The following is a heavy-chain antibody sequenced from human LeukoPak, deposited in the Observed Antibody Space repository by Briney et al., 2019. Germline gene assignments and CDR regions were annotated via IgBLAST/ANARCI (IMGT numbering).Heavy chain of an antibody. CDR2: MQGDGSHI. V-gene: IGHV3-7*01. CDR1: GFTFSGYW. D-gene: IGHD2-8*02. Sequence: GGSLRLSGAASGFTFSGYWMSGFRRPPGGGLQWVASMQGDGSHIHYVDSVKGRFTISRDNARNSLYLQMNSLRAEDTAVYYCARLFGGVTTFDFWGQGALVTVSS. J-gene: IGHJ4*02. CDR3: ARLFGGVTTFDF.